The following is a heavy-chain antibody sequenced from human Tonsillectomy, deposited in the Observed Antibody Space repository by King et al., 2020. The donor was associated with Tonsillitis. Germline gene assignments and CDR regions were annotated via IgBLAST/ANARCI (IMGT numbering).Heavy chain of an antibody. J-gene: IGHJ4*02. CDR3: AREYSSGYYKY. V-gene: IGHV4-61*01. D-gene: IGHD6-19*01. CDR2: IYYSGST. Sequence: VQLQESGPGLVKPSETLSLTCTVSGGSVSSGSYYWGWIRQPPGKGLECIGYIYYSGSTSYNPSLKSRVTISVDTSKNQFSLKLTSVTAADTAVYYCAREYSSGYYKYWGQGTLVTVSS. CDR1: GGSVSSGSYY.